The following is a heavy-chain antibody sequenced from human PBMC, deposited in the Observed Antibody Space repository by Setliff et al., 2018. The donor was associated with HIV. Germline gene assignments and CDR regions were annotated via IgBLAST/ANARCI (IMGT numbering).Heavy chain of an antibody. CDR1: GYTFTSYD. CDR2: MHPNSGNT. J-gene: IGHJ6*03. Sequence: ASVKVSCKAIGYTFTSYDVIWVRQASGQGLEWMGWMHPNSGNTVYAQRFQGRVTLSRDISISTAYMELRGLTAEDSAVYYCARTVKTTLGDLLSPYYYYMDLWGKGTTVTVSS. D-gene: IGHD3-16*01. V-gene: IGHV1-8*01. CDR3: ARTVKTTLGDLLSPYYYYMDL.